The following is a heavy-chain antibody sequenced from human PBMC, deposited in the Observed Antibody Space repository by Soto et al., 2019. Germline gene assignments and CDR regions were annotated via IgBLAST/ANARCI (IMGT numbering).Heavy chain of an antibody. CDR1: RAFINSGGFY. V-gene: IGHV4-31*03. D-gene: IGHD2-21*01. Sequence: PSETLSLTCSVSRAFINSGGFYYSWIRQPPGKGLEWLGYIFHSGSTLYTPSLRGRLTLSADMSRNQLSLHLTSVTAADTAVYYCVRGGIAGHWFDTWGQEFLVTVSS. CDR3: VRGGIAGHWFDT. J-gene: IGHJ5*02. CDR2: IFHSGST.